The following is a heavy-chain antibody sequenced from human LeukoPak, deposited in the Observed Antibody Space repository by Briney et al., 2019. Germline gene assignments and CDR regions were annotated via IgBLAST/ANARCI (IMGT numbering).Heavy chain of an antibody. J-gene: IGHJ4*02. CDR3: ASLSRYCSSTSCNGVFDY. V-gene: IGHV4-38-2*02. CDR2: IYHSGST. D-gene: IGHD2-2*01. Sequence: SETLSLTCTVSGYSISSGYYWGWIRQPPGKGLERIGSIYHSGSTYYNPSLKSRVTISVDTSKNQFSLKLSSVTAADTGVYYCASLSRYCSSTSCNGVFDYWGQGTLVTVSS. CDR1: GYSISSGYY.